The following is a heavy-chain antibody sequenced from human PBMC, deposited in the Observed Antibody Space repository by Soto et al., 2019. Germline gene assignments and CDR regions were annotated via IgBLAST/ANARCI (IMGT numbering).Heavy chain of an antibody. Sequence: GGSLRLSCAASGFTFSSYGMHWVRQAPGKGLEWVAVISYDGSNKYYADSVKGRFTNSRDNSKNTLYLQMNSLRAEDTAVYYCAKNYYDSSGYYPGTNYYYYGMDVWGQGTTVTVSS. J-gene: IGHJ6*02. CDR3: AKNYYDSSGYYPGTNYYYYGMDV. CDR1: GFTFSSYG. CDR2: ISYDGSNK. D-gene: IGHD3-22*01. V-gene: IGHV3-30*18.